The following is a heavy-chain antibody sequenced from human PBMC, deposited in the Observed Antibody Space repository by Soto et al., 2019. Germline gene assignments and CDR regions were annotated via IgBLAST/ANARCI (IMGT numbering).Heavy chain of an antibody. D-gene: IGHD2-15*01. CDR2: INAGNGNT. J-gene: IGHJ5*02. CDR1: GYTFTSYA. V-gene: IGHV1-3*01. CDR3: ARALGYCSGGSCYNWFDP. Sequence: GASVKVSCKASGYTFTSYAMHWVRQAPGQRLEWMGWINAGNGNTKYSQKFQGRVTITRDTSASTAYMELSSLRSEDTAVYYCARALGYCSGGSCYNWFDPWGQGTLVTSPQ.